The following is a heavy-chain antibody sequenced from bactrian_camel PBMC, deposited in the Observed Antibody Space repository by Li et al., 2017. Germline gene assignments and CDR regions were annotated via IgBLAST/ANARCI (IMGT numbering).Heavy chain of an antibody. J-gene: IGHJ4*01. Sequence: HVQLVESGGGLVQPGGSLRLSRAASGFAFSDYWMYWVRQAPGKGLEWVSSINNGGGTSYCADSVKGRFTISRDNAKNTLYLQMNSLKEEDTAMYYCAVDAPWYKECVTRRTPELGVRGQGTQVTVS. CDR2: INNGGGTS. D-gene: IGHD3*01. V-gene: IGHV3S1*01. CDR1: GFAFSDYW.